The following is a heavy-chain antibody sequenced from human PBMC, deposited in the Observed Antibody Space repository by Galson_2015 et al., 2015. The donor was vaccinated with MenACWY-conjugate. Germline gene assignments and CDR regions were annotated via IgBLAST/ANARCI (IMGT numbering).Heavy chain of an antibody. CDR2: INPNSGGT. V-gene: IGHV1-2*04. D-gene: IGHD2-2*01. Sequence: SVKVSCKASGYTFTGYYMHWVRQAPGQGLEWMGWINPNSGGTNYAQKFQGWVTMTRDTSISTAYMELSRLRSGDTAVYYCARGGGGIVVVPAASPAPYYYYGMDVWGQGTTVTVSS. J-gene: IGHJ6*02. CDR3: ARGGGGIVVVPAASPAPYYYYGMDV. CDR1: GYTFTGYY.